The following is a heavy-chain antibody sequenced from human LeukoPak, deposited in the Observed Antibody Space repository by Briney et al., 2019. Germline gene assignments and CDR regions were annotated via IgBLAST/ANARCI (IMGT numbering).Heavy chain of an antibody. CDR2: INPSGGST. Sequence: ASVKVSCKASGFTFTNYNMHWVRQAPGQGLEWMGIINPSGGSTNYAQNFQARVTMTRDTSTSTVYMELSSLRSDDTAVYYCARNLNSGWSWGQDYWGQGTLVTVSS. J-gene: IGHJ4*02. CDR1: GFTFTNYN. V-gene: IGHV1-46*01. D-gene: IGHD6-19*01. CDR3: ARNLNSGWSWGQDY.